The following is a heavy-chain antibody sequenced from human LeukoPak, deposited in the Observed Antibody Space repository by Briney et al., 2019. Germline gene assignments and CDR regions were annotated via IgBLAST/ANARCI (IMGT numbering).Heavy chain of an antibody. J-gene: IGHJ4*02. D-gene: IGHD3-22*01. CDR2: ISYDGSNK. Sequence: GGSLRLSCAASGFTFSSYAMHWVRQAPGKGLEWVAVISYDGSNKYYADSVKGRFTISRDNSKNTLYLQMNGLRAEDTAVYYCARDPGDYYSPEFDYWGQGTLVTVSS. CDR1: GFTFSSYA. V-gene: IGHV3-30*01. CDR3: ARDPGDYYSPEFDY.